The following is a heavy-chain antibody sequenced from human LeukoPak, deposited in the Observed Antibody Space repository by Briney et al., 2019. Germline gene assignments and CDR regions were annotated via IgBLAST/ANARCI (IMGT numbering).Heavy chain of an antibody. CDR2: IYYSGST. J-gene: IGHJ4*02. D-gene: IGHD6-19*01. Sequence: TSETLSLTCTVSGGSISSYYWSWIRQPPGKGLEWIGYIYYSGSTNYNPSLKSRVTISVDTSKNQFSLKLSSVTAADTAVYYCARGGEWLADYWGQGTLVTVSS. CDR3: ARGGEWLADY. V-gene: IGHV4-59*12. CDR1: GGSISSYY.